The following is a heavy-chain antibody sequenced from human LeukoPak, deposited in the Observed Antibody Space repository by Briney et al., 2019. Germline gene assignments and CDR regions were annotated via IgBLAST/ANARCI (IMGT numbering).Heavy chain of an antibody. Sequence: GGSLRLSCAASGFTFSGTAVHWVRQASGKGLEWVGRIKSKAYNYATEYAASVKGRFTISRDDSKNTAYLQMNSLKTEDTAMYYCTRLLIAVETETIFDYWGQGTLVTVSS. CDR2: IKSKAYNYAT. J-gene: IGHJ4*02. CDR1: GFTFSGTA. V-gene: IGHV3-73*01. CDR3: TRLLIAVETETIFDY. D-gene: IGHD6-19*01.